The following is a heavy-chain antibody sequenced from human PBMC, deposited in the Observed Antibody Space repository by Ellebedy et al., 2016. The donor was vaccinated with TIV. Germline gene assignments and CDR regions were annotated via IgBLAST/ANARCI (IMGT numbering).Heavy chain of an antibody. CDR2: ISYSGST. CDR1: GGSISSSRYY. D-gene: IGHD3-10*01. V-gene: IGHV4-39*01. CDR3: ARQGDYGSGTNYVGEDY. Sequence: GSLRLSXTVSGGSISSSRYYWVWIRQPPGTRLEWIASISYSGSTYYNPSLKSRVTVSVDTSNNQFSLKLSSVTAADTAVYYCARQGDYGSGTNYVGEDYWGQGTLVTVSS. J-gene: IGHJ4*02.